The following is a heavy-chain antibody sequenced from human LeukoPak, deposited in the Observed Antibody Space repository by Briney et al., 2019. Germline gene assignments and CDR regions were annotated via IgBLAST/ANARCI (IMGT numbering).Heavy chain of an antibody. V-gene: IGHV3-48*03. CDR3: ARDLWFGDSWFDP. CDR2: ISSSGSTI. J-gene: IGHJ5*02. CDR1: GFTFSSYE. D-gene: IGHD3-10*01. Sequence: GGSLRLSCAASGFTFSSYEMNWVRQAPGKGLEWVSYISSSGSTIYYADSVKGRFTISRDNAKNSLYLQMNSLRAEDTAVYYCARDLWFGDSWFDPWGQGTLVTVSS.